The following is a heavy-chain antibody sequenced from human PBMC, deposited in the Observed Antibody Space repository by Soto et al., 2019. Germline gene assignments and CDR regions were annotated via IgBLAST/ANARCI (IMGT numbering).Heavy chain of an antibody. D-gene: IGHD2-15*01. J-gene: IGHJ4*02. CDR3: ARVRGRDAHDY. Sequence: PSETLSLTCTVSGGSISSSSYYWGWIRQPPGKGLEWIGSIYYSGSTYYNPSLKSRVTISVDTSKNQFSLKLSSVTAADTAVYYCARVRGRDAHDYWGQGTLVTVSS. V-gene: IGHV4-39*07. CDR2: IYYSGST. CDR1: GGSISSSSYY.